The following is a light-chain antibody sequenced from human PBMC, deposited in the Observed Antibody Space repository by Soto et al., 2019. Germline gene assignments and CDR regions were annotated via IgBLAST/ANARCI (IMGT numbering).Light chain of an antibody. J-gene: IGKJ3*01. Sequence: DIQMTQSPSSVSASVGDRVTINCRTSKDISGYFLWFHQKPGKAPKLLISGAFALQSGVPSRFSGSGSGTVFTLTIRSLQLGDFATYYCQQAKTYPRTFGPGTRVDI. CDR2: GAF. CDR3: QQAKTYPRT. V-gene: IGKV1-12*01. CDR1: KDISGY.